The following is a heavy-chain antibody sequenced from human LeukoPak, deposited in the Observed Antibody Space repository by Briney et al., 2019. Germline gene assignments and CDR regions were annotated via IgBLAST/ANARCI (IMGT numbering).Heavy chain of an antibody. CDR3: ASYYDILTGHSLFDY. J-gene: IGHJ4*02. CDR2: VSGSGGST. V-gene: IGHV3-20*04. D-gene: IGHD3-9*01. Sequence: PGGSLRLSCAASGFTFDDYGMSWVRQAPGKGLEWVSGVSGSGGSTVYADSVKGRFTISRDNSKNSLYLQMNSLRAEDTAVYYCASYYDILTGHSLFDYWGQGTLVTVSS. CDR1: GFTFDDYG.